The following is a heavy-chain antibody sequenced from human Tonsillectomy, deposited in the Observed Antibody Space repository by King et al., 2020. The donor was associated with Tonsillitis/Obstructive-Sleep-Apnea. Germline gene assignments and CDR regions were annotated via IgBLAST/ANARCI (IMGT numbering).Heavy chain of an antibody. Sequence: VQLVESGGGLAQPGRSLRLSCTASGFTFGDYAMSWVRQAPGKGLEWVGFIRSKAYGGTTEYAASVKGRFTISRDGSKSIAYLQMNSLKTEDTAVYYCTRSDFWSGYYGPFDYWGQGTLVTVSS. CDR2: IRSKAYGGTT. CDR3: TRSDFWSGYYGPFDY. D-gene: IGHD3-3*01. J-gene: IGHJ4*02. CDR1: GFTFGDYA. V-gene: IGHV3-49*04.